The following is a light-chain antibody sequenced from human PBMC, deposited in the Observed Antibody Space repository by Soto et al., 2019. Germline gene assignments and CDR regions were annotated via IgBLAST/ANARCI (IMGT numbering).Light chain of an antibody. CDR1: SSDVGSYNR. CDR3: NSYTGSSTYV. CDR2: EVS. J-gene: IGLJ1*01. V-gene: IGLV2-18*02. Sequence: QSVLAQPPSVSGSSGHSVAISCTGTSSDVGSYNRVSWYQQPPGAAPKLMIYEVSNRPSGVPDRFSGSKSGNTASLTISGLQAEDEADYYCNSYTGSSTYVFGTGTRSPS.